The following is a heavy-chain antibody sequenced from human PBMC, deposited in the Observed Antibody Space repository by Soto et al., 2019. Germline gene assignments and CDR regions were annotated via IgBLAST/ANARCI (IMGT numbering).Heavy chain of an antibody. CDR2: ISGGGGNT. V-gene: IGHV3-23*01. Sequence: EVQLLESGGGLVQPGGSLRLSCAASGFTFSSYAMSWVRQTPGKGLEWVSGISGGGGNTYYADSVTGRFTISRDNSRNTLYLQMKGLRAADTAIYYCATDRGAGGRFSGIAVAGIPSWGQGTLVTVSS. D-gene: IGHD6-19*01. J-gene: IGHJ5*02. CDR3: ATDRGAGGRFSGIAVAGIPS. CDR1: GFTFSSYA.